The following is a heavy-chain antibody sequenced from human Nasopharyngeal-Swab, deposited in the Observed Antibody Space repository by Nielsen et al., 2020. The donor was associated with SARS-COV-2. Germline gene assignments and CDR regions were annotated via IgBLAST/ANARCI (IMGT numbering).Heavy chain of an antibody. CDR3: ASRIRPYYGSGSYSYHYGMDV. J-gene: IGHJ6*02. D-gene: IGHD3-10*01. CDR2: INPNSGGT. V-gene: IGHV1-2*06. CDR1: GYTLTGYY. Sequence: ASVKVSCKASGYTLTGYYMHWVRQAPGQGLEWMGRINPNSGGTNYAQKLQGRVTMTTDTSTSTAYMELRSLRSDDTAVYYCASRIRPYYGSGSYSYHYGMDVWGQGTTVTVSS.